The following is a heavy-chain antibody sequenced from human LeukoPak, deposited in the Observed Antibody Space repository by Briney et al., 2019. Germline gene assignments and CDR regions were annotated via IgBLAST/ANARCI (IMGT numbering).Heavy chain of an antibody. CDR2: IYPDDSDT. CDR3: ERRAGSGSYRGSYDY. CDR1: GYIFTNYY. J-gene: IGHJ4*02. V-gene: IGHV5-51*03. Sequence: GASLKISCKGSGYIFTNYYIHWVRQMPGQGLEWMGLIYPDDSDTRYSQSFQGQVTITSDTSISTAYLQRNSLRSSDTAVYYCERRAGSGSYRGSYDYWGQGTLVTVSS. D-gene: IGHD3-10*01.